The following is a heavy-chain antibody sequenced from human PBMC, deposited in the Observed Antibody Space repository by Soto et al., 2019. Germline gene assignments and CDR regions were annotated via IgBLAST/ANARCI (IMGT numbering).Heavy chain of an antibody. J-gene: IGHJ4*01. CDR1: GDSVSNDNFX. V-gene: IGHV4-61*01. CDR2: IYYSGTT. CDR3: ARSQRGEPAFTFDY. Sequence: ETLSLTCAVXGDSVSNDNFXXSWIRQPPGKGLEWIGYIYYSGTTNYNSYLKSRLSLSVDMSKNQFSLKLASVTAADTAVYFCARSQRGEPAFTFDYWGXGAXVTVSS. D-gene: IGHD2-2*01.